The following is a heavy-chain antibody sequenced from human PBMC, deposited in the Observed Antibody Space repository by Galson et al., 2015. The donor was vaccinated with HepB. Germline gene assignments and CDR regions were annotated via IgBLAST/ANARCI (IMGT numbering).Heavy chain of an antibody. CDR2: IVGSGGGT. J-gene: IGHJ4*02. D-gene: IGHD2/OR15-2a*01. V-gene: IGHV3-23*01. CDR1: GFTFSSSG. Sequence: SLRLSCAASGFTFSSSGMAWVRQAPGKGLEWVSSIVGSGGGTVYADSVKGRFTISRDNSRNTLYLQMSSLRAEDTAVYYCARGGGGFLDSWGQGTLVTVSS. CDR3: ARGGGGFLDS.